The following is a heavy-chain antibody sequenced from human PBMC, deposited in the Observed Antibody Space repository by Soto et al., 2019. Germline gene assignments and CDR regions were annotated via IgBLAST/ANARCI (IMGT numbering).Heavy chain of an antibody. Sequence: QVQLVESGGGVVQPGTSLSLSCAASGFTFSSFGMHWVRQAPGKGLEWVAFISYDGSNKYYVDSVKGRFTISRDNYKNTLYLQMNSLRGDDSAVYYCAKDRRDVVAVAATQYYYDMDIWGQGTTVTVSS. J-gene: IGHJ6*02. D-gene: IGHD2-15*01. CDR1: GFTFSSFG. V-gene: IGHV3-30*18. CDR2: ISYDGSNK. CDR3: AKDRRDVVAVAATQYYYDMDI.